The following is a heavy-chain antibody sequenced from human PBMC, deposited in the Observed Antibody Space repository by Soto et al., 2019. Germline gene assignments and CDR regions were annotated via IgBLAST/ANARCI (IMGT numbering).Heavy chain of an antibody. CDR2: TYYRSKWYN. V-gene: IGHV6-1*01. CDR1: GDSVSSNSAA. J-gene: IGHJ6*02. D-gene: IGHD1-7*01. Sequence: PSQTLSLTCAISGDSVSSNSAAWNWIRQSPSRGLEWLGRTYYRSKWYNDYAVSVKSRITINPDTSKNQFSLQLNSVTPEDAAVYYCARDLDSITGTIYYYYGMDVWGQGTTVTVSS. CDR3: ARDLDSITGTIYYYYGMDV.